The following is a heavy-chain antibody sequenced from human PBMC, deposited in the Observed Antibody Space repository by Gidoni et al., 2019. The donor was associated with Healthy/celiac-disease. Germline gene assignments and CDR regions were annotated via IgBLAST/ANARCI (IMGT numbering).Heavy chain of an antibody. CDR1: GFSLRTSGMR. Sequence: QVTLKESGPALVKPTQTLALTCTFSGFSLRTSGMRVSWIRQPPGKALEWLARIDWDDDKFYSTSLKTRLTISKDTSKNQVVLTMTNMDPVDTATYYCARMVRGDYYYGMDVWGQGTTVTVSS. CDR2: IDWDDDK. CDR3: ARMVRGDYYYGMDV. D-gene: IGHD3-10*01. V-gene: IGHV2-70*04. J-gene: IGHJ6*02.